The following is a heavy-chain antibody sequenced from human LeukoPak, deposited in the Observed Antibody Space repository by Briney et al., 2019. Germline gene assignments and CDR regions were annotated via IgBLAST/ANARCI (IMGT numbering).Heavy chain of an antibody. CDR2: INHSGST. CDR1: GGSFSGYY. D-gene: IGHD3-9*01. CDR3: ARDRALYDILTGYYPSGAFDY. V-gene: IGHV4-34*01. J-gene: IGHJ4*02. Sequence: SETLSLTCAVYGGSFSGYYWSWIRQPPGKGLEWIGEINHSGSTNYNPSLKSRVTISVDTSKNQFSLKLSSVTAADTAVYYCARDRALYDILTGYYPSGAFDYWGQGTLVTVSS.